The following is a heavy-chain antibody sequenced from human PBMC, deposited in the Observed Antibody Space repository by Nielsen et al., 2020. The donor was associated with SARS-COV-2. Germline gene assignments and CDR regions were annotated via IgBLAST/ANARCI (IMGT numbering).Heavy chain of an antibody. Sequence: WIRQPPGKGLEWVAVISYDGSNKYYADSVKGRFTISRDNSKNSLYLQMNSLRDEDTAVYYCARDTGLRFIEGPYYHYYYGMDVWGQGTTVTVSS. D-gene: IGHD2-8*02. J-gene: IGHJ6*02. CDR3: ARDTGLRFIEGPYYHYYYGMDV. CDR2: ISYDGSNK. V-gene: IGHV3-30*04.